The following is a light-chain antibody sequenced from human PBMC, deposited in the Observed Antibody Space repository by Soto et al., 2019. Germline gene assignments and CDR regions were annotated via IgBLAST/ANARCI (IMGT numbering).Light chain of an antibody. V-gene: IGLV2-14*01. CDR1: SSDVGGHNY. Sequence: QSVLTQPASVSGSPGQSITISCTGASSDVGGHNYVSWYQQHPGKAPKLMIYEVSNRPSGVSNRFSGSKSGKTASLTISGLQAEDEADHYCSSYTTSSTPYVFGTGTKVTVL. J-gene: IGLJ1*01. CDR2: EVS. CDR3: SSYTTSSTPYV.